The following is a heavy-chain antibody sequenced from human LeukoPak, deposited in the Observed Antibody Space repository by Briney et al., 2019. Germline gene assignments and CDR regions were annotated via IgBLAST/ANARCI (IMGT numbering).Heavy chain of an antibody. J-gene: IGHJ4*02. CDR3: ARASGYSGG. CDR2: IKRDGSAK. Sequence: PGGSLRLSCAASGFQFSNYWMTWVRQAPGKGLEWVANIKRDGSAKYYVDSVKGRFTISRDNAKNSLYLQMNSLRAEDTAVYYCARASGYSGGWGQGTLVTVSS. CDR1: GFQFSNYW. V-gene: IGHV3-7*01. D-gene: IGHD5-12*01.